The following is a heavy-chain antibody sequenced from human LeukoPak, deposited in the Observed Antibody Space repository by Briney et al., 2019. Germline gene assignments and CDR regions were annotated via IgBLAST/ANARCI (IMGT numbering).Heavy chain of an antibody. CDR2: ISAYNGNT. V-gene: IGHV1-18*01. D-gene: IGHD4-23*01. Sequence: ASVKVSCKASGYTFTSYGISWVRQAPGQGLEWMGWISAYNGNTNYAQKLQGRVTMTTDTSTSTAYMELRSLRSEDTAVYYCATDFYHGGTGSFDYWGQGTLVTVSS. CDR1: GYTFTSYG. CDR3: ATDFYHGGTGSFDY. J-gene: IGHJ4*02.